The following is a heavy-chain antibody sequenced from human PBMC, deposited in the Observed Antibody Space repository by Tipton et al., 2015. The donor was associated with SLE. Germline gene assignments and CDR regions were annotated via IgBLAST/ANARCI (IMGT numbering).Heavy chain of an antibody. J-gene: IGHJ3*02. Sequence: SLRLSCAASGFTFSSYAMSWVRQAPGKGLEWVSAISGSGGSTYYADSVKGRFTISRDNSKNTLYLQMNSLRAEDTAVYYCARPDYYGSGSSYDAFDIWGQGTMVTVSS. CDR2: ISGSGGST. D-gene: IGHD3-10*01. V-gene: IGHV3-23*01. CDR3: ARPDYYGSGSSYDAFDI. CDR1: GFTFSSYA.